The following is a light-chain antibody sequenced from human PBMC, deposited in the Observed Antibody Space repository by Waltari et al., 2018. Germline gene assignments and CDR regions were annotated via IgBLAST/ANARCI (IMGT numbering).Light chain of an antibody. CDR3: QHLNSYPFT. CDR2: AAS. V-gene: IGKV1-9*01. Sequence: DIQMTQSPSFLSASVGDRVTITCRASQGSSSYLAWYQQKPGKAPKLLIYAASTLQSGVPSRFSSSGSGTEFTLTISSLQPEDFATYYCQHLNSYPFTFGGGTKVEIK. J-gene: IGKJ4*01. CDR1: QGSSSY.